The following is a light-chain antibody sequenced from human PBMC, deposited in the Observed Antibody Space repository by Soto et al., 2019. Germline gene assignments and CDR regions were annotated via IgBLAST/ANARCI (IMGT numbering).Light chain of an antibody. CDR1: SSSIGSNT. CDR2: GHN. Sequence: QAVVTQPPSASGTPGQRVTISCSGSSSSIGSNTVNCYQQLPGTAPKLLIYGHNQPPSGVPDRFSGSKSGTSASLAISGLPSEDEADYYCAAWDDSLNGRVFGGGTKLTVL. J-gene: IGLJ2*01. CDR3: AAWDDSLNGRV. V-gene: IGLV1-44*01.